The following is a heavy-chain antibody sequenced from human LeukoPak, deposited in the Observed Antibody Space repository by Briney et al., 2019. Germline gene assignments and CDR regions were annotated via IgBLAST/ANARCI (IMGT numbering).Heavy chain of an antibody. V-gene: IGHV4-59*11. Sequence: SETLSLTCTVSGGSISSHYWSWIRQPPGKGLEWIGYIYYSGSTNYNPSLKSRVTISVDTSKNQFSLKLSSVTAADTAVYYCARGGNWNAWGQGTLVTVSS. J-gene: IGHJ5*02. D-gene: IGHD1-20*01. CDR2: IYYSGST. CDR3: ARGGNWNA. CDR1: GGSISSHY.